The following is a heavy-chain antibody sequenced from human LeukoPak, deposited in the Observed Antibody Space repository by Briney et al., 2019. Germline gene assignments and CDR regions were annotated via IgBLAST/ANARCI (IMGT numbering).Heavy chain of an antibody. J-gene: IGHJ6*02. CDR1: GGSISSGVYC. CDR3: ARDGGGSLHGMDV. Sequence: PSETLSLTCTVSGGSISSGVYCWSWIRQRPGEGLQWIGYICSSGSAYYNASLKSRVSMSADTSNNQFSLKLNSVTAADTAVYYCARDGGGSLHGMDVWGQGTTVTVSS. CDR2: ICSSGSA. D-gene: IGHD2-15*01. V-gene: IGHV4-31*03.